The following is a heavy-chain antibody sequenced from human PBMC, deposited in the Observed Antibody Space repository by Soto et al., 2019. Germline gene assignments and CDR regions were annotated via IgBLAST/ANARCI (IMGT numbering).Heavy chain of an antibody. Sequence: ASVKVSCKASGYTFTSYYMHWVRQAPGQGLEWMGIINPSGGSTSYAQKFQGRVTMTRDTSTSTVYMELSSLRSEDTAVYYCARDSRYSRNNAYYTRGDNWFDPWGQGTLVTVSS. V-gene: IGHV1-46*01. J-gene: IGHJ5*02. CDR2: INPSGGST. D-gene: IGHD6-13*01. CDR1: GYTFTSYY. CDR3: ARDSRYSRNNAYYTRGDNWFDP.